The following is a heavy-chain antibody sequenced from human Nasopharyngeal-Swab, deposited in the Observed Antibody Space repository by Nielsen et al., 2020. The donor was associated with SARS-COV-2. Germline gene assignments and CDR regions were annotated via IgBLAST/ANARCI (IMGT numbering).Heavy chain of an antibody. CDR2: ISSSGSTI. D-gene: IGHD6-13*01. V-gene: IGHV3-48*03. CDR1: GFTFSSYE. Sequence: GGSLRLSCAASGFTFSSYEMNWVRQAPGKGLEWVSYISSSGSTIYYADSVKGRFTISRDNAKNSLYLQMNSLRAEDTAVYYCARVGSSWYSVDYWDQGTLVTVSS. J-gene: IGHJ4*02. CDR3: ARVGSSWYSVDY.